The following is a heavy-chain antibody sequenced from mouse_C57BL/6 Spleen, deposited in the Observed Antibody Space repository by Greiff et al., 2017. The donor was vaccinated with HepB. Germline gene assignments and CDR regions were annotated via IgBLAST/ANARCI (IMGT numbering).Heavy chain of an antibody. V-gene: IGHV1-69*01. CDR2: IDPSDSYT. Sequence: QVQLQQSGAELVMPGASVKLSCKASGYTFTSYWMHWVKQRPGQGLEWIGEIDPSDSYTNYNQKFKGKSTLTVDKSSSTAYMQLSSLTSEDSAVYYCARSSGWRAMDYWGQGTSVTVSS. D-gene: IGHD3-1*01. CDR3: ARSSGWRAMDY. J-gene: IGHJ4*01. CDR1: GYTFTSYW.